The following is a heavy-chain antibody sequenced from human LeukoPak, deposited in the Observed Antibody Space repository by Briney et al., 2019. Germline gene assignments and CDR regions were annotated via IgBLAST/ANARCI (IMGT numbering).Heavy chain of an antibody. J-gene: IGHJ6*03. Sequence: PSETLSLTCTASGGSISSGDYYWSWIRQPPGKGLEWIGYIYYSGSTYYNPSLKSRVTISVDTSKNQFSLKLSSVTAADTAVYYCARGYCSSTSCYSRVMGYYMDVWGKGTTVTVSS. CDR3: ARGYCSSTSCYSRVMGYYMDV. V-gene: IGHV4-30-4*08. CDR2: IYYSGST. D-gene: IGHD2-2*01. CDR1: GGSISSGDYY.